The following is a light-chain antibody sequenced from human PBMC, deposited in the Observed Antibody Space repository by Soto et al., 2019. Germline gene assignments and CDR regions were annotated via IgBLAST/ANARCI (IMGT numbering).Light chain of an antibody. CDR1: SSDVGAYNY. CDR2: EVS. V-gene: IGLV2-14*01. J-gene: IGLJ1*01. Sequence: SALTQPASVSGSPGQSITISCTGTSSDVGAYNYVSWYQQYPGKAPKLMIYEVSNGPSGDSNRFSGSKSGNTASLTISGLQAEDEADYYCSSYTTGATYVFGSGTKLTVL. CDR3: SSYTTGATYV.